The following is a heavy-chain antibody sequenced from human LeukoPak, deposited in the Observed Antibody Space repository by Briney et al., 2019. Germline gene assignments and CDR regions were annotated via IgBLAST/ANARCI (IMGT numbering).Heavy chain of an antibody. CDR2: ISSSSSYI. CDR1: GFTFSSYS. D-gene: IGHD1-26*01. V-gene: IGHV3-21*01. J-gene: IGHJ4*02. Sequence: GGSLRLSCAASGFTFSSYSMNWVRQAPGKGLEWVSSISSSSSYIYYADSGKGRFIISRDNAKNSLYLQMNSLRAEDTAVYYCARDLGATSYYFDYWGQGTLVTVSS. CDR3: ARDLGATSYYFDY.